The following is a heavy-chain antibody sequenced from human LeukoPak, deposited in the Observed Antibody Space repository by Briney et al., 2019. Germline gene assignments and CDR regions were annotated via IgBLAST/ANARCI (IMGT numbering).Heavy chain of an antibody. CDR2: ISYDGSNK. CDR1: GFTFSSYG. D-gene: IGHD3-9*01. CDR3: AKDRSPYDILTGPDY. Sequence: GGSLRLSCAASGFTFSSYGMHWVRQAPGKGLEWVAVISYDGSNKYYADSVKGRFTISRDNSKNTLYLQMNSLRAEDTAVYYCAKDRSPYDILTGPDYWGQGTLVTVSS. V-gene: IGHV3-30*18. J-gene: IGHJ4*02.